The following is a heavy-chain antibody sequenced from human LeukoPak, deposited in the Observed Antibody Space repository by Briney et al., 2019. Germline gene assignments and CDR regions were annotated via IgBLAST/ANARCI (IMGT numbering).Heavy chain of an antibody. CDR1: GYTFSTYG. CDR3: ARDGGSVTLSRRSGFDY. V-gene: IGHV1-18*01. D-gene: IGHD1-26*01. Sequence: GASVKVSCKASGYTFSTYGVSWVRQAPGQGLEWMGWISAYNHNTNYAQKFQGRVTMTTDTSTSTAYMELRSLRSDDTAFYYCARDGGSVTLSRRSGFDYWGQGTLVTVSS. J-gene: IGHJ4*02. CDR2: ISAYNHNT.